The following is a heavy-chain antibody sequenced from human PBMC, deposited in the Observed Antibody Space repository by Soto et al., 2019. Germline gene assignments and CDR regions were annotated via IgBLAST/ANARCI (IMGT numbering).Heavy chain of an antibody. Sequence: SETLSLTCSVSGYPIRSGYYWGWVRQAPGKGLEWLGSVYHNGIMFHNPSFQSRVTISVDTSKNQFSLNLRSVTAADTAVYYCAALWFGELAFNYWGHGILVTVSS. D-gene: IGHD3-10*01. CDR2: VYHNGIM. CDR1: GYPIRSGYY. V-gene: IGHV4-38-2*02. CDR3: AALWFGELAFNY. J-gene: IGHJ4*01.